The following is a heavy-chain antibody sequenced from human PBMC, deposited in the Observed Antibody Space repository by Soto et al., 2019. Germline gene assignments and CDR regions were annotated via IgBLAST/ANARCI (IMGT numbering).Heavy chain of an antibody. CDR3: ARDGGIAAAGTEDDYWYFDL. J-gene: IGHJ2*01. D-gene: IGHD6-13*01. Sequence: KPSETLSLTCTVSGGSISSGGYYWSWIRQHPGKGLEWIGYIYYSGSTYYNPSLKSRVTISVDTSKNQFSLKLSSVTAADTAVYYCARDGGIAAAGTEDDYWYFDLWGRGTLVTVSS. CDR2: IYYSGST. V-gene: IGHV4-31*03. CDR1: GGSISSGGYY.